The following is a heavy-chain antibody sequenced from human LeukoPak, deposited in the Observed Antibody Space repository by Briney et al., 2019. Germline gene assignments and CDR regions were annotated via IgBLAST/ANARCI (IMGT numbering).Heavy chain of an antibody. V-gene: IGHV3-23*01. CDR1: GFTFSRYV. CDR3: AKHAGSGWYSDLDY. D-gene: IGHD6-19*01. J-gene: IGHJ4*02. Sequence: GGSLRLSCTASGFTFSRYVMSWVRQAPGKGLEWVSGISGSGGGTFYADSVKGRFTVSRDNSKNTLYLQMNSLRAEDTALYYCAKHAGSGWYSDLDYWGQGTLVTVSS. CDR2: ISGSGGGT.